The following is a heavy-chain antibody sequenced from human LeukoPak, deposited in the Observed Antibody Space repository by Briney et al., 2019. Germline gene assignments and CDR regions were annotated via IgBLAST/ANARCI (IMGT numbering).Heavy chain of an antibody. V-gene: IGHV3-53*01. CDR1: GFTVSATY. CDR3: LRDHYY. Sequence: GGSLSLSCAASGFTVSATYMSWVRQAPGKGLEWVSVIYTGGSAYYADSVKGRFTISRDSSQNTLFLQMNSLRAEDTAVYYCLRDHYYWGQGTLVTVSS. CDR2: IYTGGSA. J-gene: IGHJ4*02.